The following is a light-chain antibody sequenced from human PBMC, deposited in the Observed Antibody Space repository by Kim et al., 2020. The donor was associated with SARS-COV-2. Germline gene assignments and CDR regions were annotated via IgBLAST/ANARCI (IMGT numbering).Light chain of an antibody. V-gene: IGKV1-9*01. J-gene: IGKJ1*01. CDR2: AAS. CDR1: QGIRIS. CDR3: QQHNSYPLT. Sequence: IQLTQSPSSLSASVGDRVTITCRASQGIRISLAWYKQKPGKAPKLLIYAASTLHTGVPSRFSGRGSGTDFILTISSLQPEDFATYYCQQHNSYPLTFGQGTKVDIK.